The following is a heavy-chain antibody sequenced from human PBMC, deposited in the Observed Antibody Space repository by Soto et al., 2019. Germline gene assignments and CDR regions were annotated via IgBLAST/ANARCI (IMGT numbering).Heavy chain of an antibody. D-gene: IGHD2-2*01. CDR3: ARARYQLLHPYYYGMDV. Sequence: QVQLQESGPGLVKPSETLSLTCTVSGGSISSYYWSWIRQSPGKGLEWIGYIHYSGSTKSNPSLKRRVTISVDTSRNQVSLKLSSVTAADSAVYFCARARYQLLHPYYYGMDVWGQGPTVTVSS. J-gene: IGHJ6*02. CDR2: IHYSGST. CDR1: GGSISSYY. V-gene: IGHV4-59*01.